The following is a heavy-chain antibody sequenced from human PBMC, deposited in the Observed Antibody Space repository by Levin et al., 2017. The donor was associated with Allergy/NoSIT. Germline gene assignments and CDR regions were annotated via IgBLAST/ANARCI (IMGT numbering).Heavy chain of an antibody. CDR2: IYYSGST. CDR1: GGSISSSSYY. CDR3: ARRLLDIVVVWGNAFDI. D-gene: IGHD2-15*01. V-gene: IGHV4-39*01. Sequence: SQTLSLTCTVSGGSISSSSYYWGWIRQPPGKGLEWIGSIYYSGSTYYNPSLKSRVTISVDTSKNQFSLKLSSVTAADTAVYYCARRLLDIVVVWGNAFDIWGQGTMVTVSS. J-gene: IGHJ3*02.